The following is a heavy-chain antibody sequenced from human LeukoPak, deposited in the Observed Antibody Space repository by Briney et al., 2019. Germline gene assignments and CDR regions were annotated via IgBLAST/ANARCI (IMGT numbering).Heavy chain of an antibody. CDR1: GFTFSSYG. J-gene: IGHJ3*02. CDR2: ISGSGGSP. V-gene: IGHV3-23*01. D-gene: IGHD3-9*01. CDR3: AKDWAPKDILTGYWGGDAFDI. Sequence: QAGGSLRLSCAASGFTFSSYGMSWVRQAPGKGLEWVSAISGSGGSPYYADSVKGLFTISRDNSKNTLYLQMNSLRAEDTAVYYCAKDWAPKDILTGYWGGDAFDIWGQGTMVTVSS.